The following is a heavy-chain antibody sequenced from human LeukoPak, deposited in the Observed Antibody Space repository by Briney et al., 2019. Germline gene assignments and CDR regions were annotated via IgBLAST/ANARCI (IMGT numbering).Heavy chain of an antibody. Sequence: PSETLSLTCAVYGGSFSGYYWSWIRQPPGKGLEWIGEINHSGSTNYNPSLKSRVTISVDTSKNQFSLKLSSVTAADTAVYYCARRGRRVNSFREVAYYYYMDVWGKGTTVTISS. CDR1: GGSFSGYY. D-gene: IGHD3-10*01. CDR3: ARRGRRVNSFREVAYYYYMDV. CDR2: INHSGST. V-gene: IGHV4-34*01. J-gene: IGHJ6*03.